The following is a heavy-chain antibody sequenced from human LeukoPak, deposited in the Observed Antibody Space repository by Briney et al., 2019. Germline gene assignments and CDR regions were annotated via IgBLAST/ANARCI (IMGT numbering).Heavy chain of an antibody. J-gene: IGHJ6*03. D-gene: IGHD2-2*01. CDR2: INHSGST. Sequence: KASETLSLTCAVYGGSFSGYYWSWIRQPPGKGLEWIGEINHSGSTNYNPSLKSRVTISVDTSKNQFSLKLSSVTAADTAVYYCARGRGYCSSTSCYDRLSYYYYYYMDVWGKGTTVTVSS. CDR1: GGSFSGYY. V-gene: IGHV4-34*01. CDR3: ARGRGYCSSTSCYDRLSYYYYYYMDV.